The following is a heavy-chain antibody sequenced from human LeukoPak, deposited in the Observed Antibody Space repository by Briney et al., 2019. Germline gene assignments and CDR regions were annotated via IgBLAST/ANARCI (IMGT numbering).Heavy chain of an antibody. CDR2: ISYDGSNK. D-gene: IGHD3-3*01. V-gene: IGHV3-30*04. CDR3: ARPLDFWSGFLDY. Sequence: GGSLRLSCAASGFTFSSYAMHWVRQAPGKGLEWVAVISYDGSNKYYADSVKGRFTIPRDNSKNTLYLQMNSLRAEDTAVYYCARPLDFWSGFLDYWGQGTLVTVSS. CDR1: GFTFSSYA. J-gene: IGHJ4*02.